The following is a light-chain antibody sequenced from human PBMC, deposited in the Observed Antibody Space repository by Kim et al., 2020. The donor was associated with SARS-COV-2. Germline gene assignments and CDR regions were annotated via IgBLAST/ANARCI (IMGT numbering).Light chain of an antibody. V-gene: IGKV3-15*01. CDR3: QQYDKWPLT. J-gene: IGKJ4*01. Sequence: VSPGEMTTRSCRASQSANSNLAWYQQKPGQAPRLLIYDASTRATDLPARFSGSGSGTDFTLTISCLQSEDFAVYYCQQYDKWPLTFGGGTKVDIK. CDR1: QSANSN. CDR2: DAS.